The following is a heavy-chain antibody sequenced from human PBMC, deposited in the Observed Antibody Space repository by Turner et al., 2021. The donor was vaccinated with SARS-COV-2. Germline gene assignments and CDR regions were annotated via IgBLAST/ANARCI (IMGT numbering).Heavy chain of an antibody. V-gene: IGHV3-66*01. D-gene: IGHD3-22*01. CDR2: IYSGGRT. Sequence: EVQLVGSGGGLVQPGGSLRLSCAASGFTVSSNYMSWVRQAPGEGLEWVSIIYSGGRTYYADSVKGRFTISRDNSKNTLYLQMNSLRAEDTAVYYCASEQDSSGFVGMDVWGQGTTVTVSS. CDR1: GFTVSSNY. CDR3: ASEQDSSGFVGMDV. J-gene: IGHJ6*02.